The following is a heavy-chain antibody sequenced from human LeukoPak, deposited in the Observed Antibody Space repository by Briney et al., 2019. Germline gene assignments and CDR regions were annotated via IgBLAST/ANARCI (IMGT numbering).Heavy chain of an antibody. CDR1: GGSFSGYY. V-gene: IGHV4-34*01. D-gene: IGHD3-16*01. J-gene: IGHJ3*02. CDR3: ARARGGGAFDI. CDR2: INHSGST. Sequence: PSETLSLTCAVYGGSFSGYYWSWIRQPPGKGLEWIGEINHSGSTNYNPSLKSRVTISVDTSKNQFSLRLSSVTAADTAVYYCARARGGGAFDIWGQGTMVTVSS.